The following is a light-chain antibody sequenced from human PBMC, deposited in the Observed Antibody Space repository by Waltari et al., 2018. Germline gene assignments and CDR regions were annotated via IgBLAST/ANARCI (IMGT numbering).Light chain of an antibody. Sequence: SSELTQDPAVSVALGQTVRLTSHGDSPRSYYASWYQQKPGQAPVLVIYGKNNRPSGIPDRFSGSSSGNTASLTITGAQAEDEADYYCNSRDSSGNHFWVFGGGTKLTVL. J-gene: IGLJ3*02. V-gene: IGLV3-19*01. CDR3: NSRDSSGNHFWV. CDR1: SPRSYY. CDR2: GKN.